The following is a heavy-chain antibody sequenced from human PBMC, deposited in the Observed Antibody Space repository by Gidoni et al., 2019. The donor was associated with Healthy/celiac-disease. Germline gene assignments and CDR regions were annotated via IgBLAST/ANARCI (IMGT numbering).Heavy chain of an antibody. J-gene: IGHJ4*02. CDR2: ISSSSSTI. V-gene: IGHV3-48*02. D-gene: IGHD6-19*01. CDR3: ARDRIGQWLVPFDY. CDR1: GFTFRSYS. Sequence: QLVESGGGLVQPGGSLRLSCAASGFTFRSYSMNWVRQAPGKGLEWVSYISSSSSTIYYADSVKGRFTISRDNAKNSLYLQMNSLRDEDTAVYYCARDRIGQWLVPFDYWGQGTLVTVSS.